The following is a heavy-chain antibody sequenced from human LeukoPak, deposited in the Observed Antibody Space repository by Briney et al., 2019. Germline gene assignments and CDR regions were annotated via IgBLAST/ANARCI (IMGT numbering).Heavy chain of an antibody. CDR1: GGSFSGHY. CDR2: INDSGST. Sequence: SETLSLTCAVYGGSFSGHYWSWIRQPPGKGLEWIGEINDSGSTNYNPSLKSRVTISVDTSKNQFSLKLSSATAADTAVYYCATGTYYYESSAYYRLPFQHWGQGTLVTVSS. V-gene: IGHV4-34*01. D-gene: IGHD3-22*01. J-gene: IGHJ1*01. CDR3: ATGTYYYESSAYYRLPFQH.